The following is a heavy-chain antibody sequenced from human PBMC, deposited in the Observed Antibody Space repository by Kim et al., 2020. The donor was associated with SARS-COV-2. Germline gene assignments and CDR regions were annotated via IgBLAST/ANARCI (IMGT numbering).Heavy chain of an antibody. CDR2: SYT. CDR3: ASPIYAFDI. D-gene: IGHD3-9*01. J-gene: IGHJ3*02. V-gene: IGHV5-10-1*01. Sequence: SYTNHSPSFQGHVTISADKSISTAYLQWSSLKASDTAMYYCASPIYAFDIWGQGTMVTVSS.